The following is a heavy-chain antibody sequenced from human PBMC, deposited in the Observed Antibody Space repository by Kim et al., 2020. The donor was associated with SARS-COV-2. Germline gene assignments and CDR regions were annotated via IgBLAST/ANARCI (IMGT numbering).Heavy chain of an antibody. CDR3: ARCYGSGSYYNY. J-gene: IGHJ4*02. V-gene: IGHV4-34*01. D-gene: IGHD3-10*01. Sequence: SYNPSLKGRLTISVDTSKSQFSLKLSSVTAADTAVYYCARCYGSGSYYNYWGQGTLVTVSS.